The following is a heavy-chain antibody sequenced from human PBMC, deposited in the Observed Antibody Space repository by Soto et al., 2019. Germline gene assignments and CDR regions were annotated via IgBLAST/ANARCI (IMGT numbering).Heavy chain of an antibody. V-gene: IGHV4-31*03. J-gene: IGHJ3*02. CDR1: GGPIRRGGYF. CDR3: ARDHLLPDPGAFDI. Sequence: VPPQGFGPRPVKPSQNLSLTRTVPGGPIRRGGYFWGLIRQQPGKGLEWIGYIYYSGSTYYNPSLKSRVTISVDTSKNQFSLKLSSVTAADTAVYYCARDHLLPDPGAFDIWGQGTMVTVSS. CDR2: IYYSGST.